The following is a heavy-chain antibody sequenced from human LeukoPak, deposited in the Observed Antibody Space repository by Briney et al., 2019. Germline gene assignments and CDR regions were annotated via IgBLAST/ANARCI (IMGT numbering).Heavy chain of an antibody. CDR2: IKQDGGEK. CDR3: ARFFGSGSRYFDY. Sequence: PGGSLRLSCVASGFAFSSYWMSWVRQAPGKGLEWVANIKQDGGEKYYVDSVKGRFTISRDNAKNSLYLQMNSLRAEDTAVYHCARFFGSGSRYFDYWGQGTLVTVSS. CDR1: GFAFSSYW. J-gene: IGHJ4*02. V-gene: IGHV3-7*01. D-gene: IGHD3-10*01.